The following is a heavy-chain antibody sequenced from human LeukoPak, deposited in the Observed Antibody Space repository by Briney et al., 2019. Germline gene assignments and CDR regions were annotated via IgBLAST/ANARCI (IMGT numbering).Heavy chain of an antibody. Sequence: GASVKVSCKASGGTFSNYDISWVRQAPGQGLEWMGGIIPIFGTSNYAQKFQGRVTIIADKSTSTAYMKLSSLRSEDTAVYYCARRYCTNGVCYHDRGAFDIWGQGTMVIVSS. CDR2: IIPIFGTS. CDR3: ARRYCTNGVCYHDRGAFDI. CDR1: GGTFSNYD. D-gene: IGHD2-8*01. J-gene: IGHJ3*02. V-gene: IGHV1-69*06.